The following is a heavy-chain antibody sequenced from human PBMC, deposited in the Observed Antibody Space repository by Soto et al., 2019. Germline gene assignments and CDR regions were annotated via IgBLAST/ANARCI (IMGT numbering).Heavy chain of an antibody. V-gene: IGHV1-8*01. Sequence: QVQLVQSGPEVKKPGASVKVSCKTSGYTFTSLDINWVRQAAGQGLEWMGWMNPNSGNTGSAQKFQGRVTMTRDTSISTAYMELRGLTSEDTAVYYCERVKGDPDYWGQGTLFTVSS. D-gene: IGHD2-21*02. CDR1: GYTFTSLD. CDR3: ERVKGDPDY. J-gene: IGHJ4*02. CDR2: MNPNSGNT.